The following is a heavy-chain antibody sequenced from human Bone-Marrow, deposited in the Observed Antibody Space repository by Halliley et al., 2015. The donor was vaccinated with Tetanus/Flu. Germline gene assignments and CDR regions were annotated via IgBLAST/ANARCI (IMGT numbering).Heavy chain of an antibody. Sequence: YPGTTYYNPSLKSRVIISGDTSKNQFSLKLSSVTAADTAVYYCARDWGHYFDTSGDTYNWFDPWGQGTLVTVSS. J-gene: IGHJ5*02. CDR2: YPGTT. D-gene: IGHD3-22*01. V-gene: IGHV4-31*02. CDR3: ARDWGHYFDTSGDTYNWFDP.